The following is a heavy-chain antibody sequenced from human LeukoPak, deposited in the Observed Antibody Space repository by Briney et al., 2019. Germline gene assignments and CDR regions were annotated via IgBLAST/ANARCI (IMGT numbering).Heavy chain of an antibody. CDR2: ITSTGGGT. CDR3: AKDWGYASGTYYTY. V-gene: IGHV3-23*01. D-gene: IGHD3-10*01. CDR1: GFTFSSYA. J-gene: IGHJ4*02. Sequence: GGSLRLSCAASGFTFSSYAMSWVRQVAGKGLEWVSTITSTGGGTYYADSVKARFTISRDNSKNTLSLQMNSLRAEDTAVYYCAKDWGYASGTYYTYWGQATLVTVSS.